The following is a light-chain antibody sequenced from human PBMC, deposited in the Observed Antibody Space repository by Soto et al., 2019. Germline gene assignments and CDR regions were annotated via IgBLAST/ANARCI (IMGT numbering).Light chain of an antibody. CDR2: GAS. Sequence: ETVMTQSPATLSVSPGEGATLSCRASRSISSSLAWYQQKPGRAPRLLIYGASTRATDIPARFSGSGSGTEFTLTISSLQSEGFAIYYCQQYKYWPLAFGGGTKVDIK. CDR1: RSISSS. CDR3: QQYKYWPLA. V-gene: IGKV3-15*01. J-gene: IGKJ4*01.